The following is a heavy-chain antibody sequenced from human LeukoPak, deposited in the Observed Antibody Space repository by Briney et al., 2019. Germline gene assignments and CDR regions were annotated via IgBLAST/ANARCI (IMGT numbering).Heavy chain of an antibody. CDR1: GFTFSDYY. V-gene: IGHV3-11*04. CDR2: ISSSGSTI. Sequence: GGSLRLSCAASGFTFSDYYMSWIRQAPGKGLEWVSYISSSGSTIYYADSVKGRFTISRDNAKNSLYLQMNSLRAEDTAVYYCARDIYCSSTSCYAFDIWGQGTMVTVSS. CDR3: ARDIYCSSTSCYAFDI. J-gene: IGHJ3*02. D-gene: IGHD2-2*01.